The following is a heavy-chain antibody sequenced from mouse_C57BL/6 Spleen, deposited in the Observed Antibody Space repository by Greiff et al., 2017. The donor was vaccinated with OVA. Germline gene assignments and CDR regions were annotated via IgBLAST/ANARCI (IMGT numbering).Heavy chain of an antibody. D-gene: IGHD2-1*01. CDR1: GYTFTSYW. J-gene: IGHJ4*01. V-gene: IGHV1-52*01. CDR2: IDPSDSET. CDR3: ARATDGNYGTGYYAMDY. Sequence: QVQLQQPGAELVRPGSSVKLSCKASGYTFTSYWMHWVKQRPIQGLEWIGNIDPSDSETHYNQQFKDKATLTVDKSSSTAYMQLSSLTAEDSAFYYCARATDGNYGTGYYAMDYWGQGTAVTVSS.